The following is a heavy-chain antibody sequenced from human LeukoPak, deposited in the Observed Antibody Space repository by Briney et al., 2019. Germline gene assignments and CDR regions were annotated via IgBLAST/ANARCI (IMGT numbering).Heavy chain of an antibody. CDR1: GYTYTGYY. D-gene: IGHD3-10*01. V-gene: IGHV1-2*02. J-gene: IGHJ3*02. CDR3: ARDFRLVLLWFGDGHAFDI. Sequence: GASVKVSCKASGYTYTGYYMHWVRQAPGQGLEWMGWINPNSGGTNYAQKFQGRVTMTRDTSISTAYMELSRLRSDDTAVYYCARDFRLVLLWFGDGHAFDIWGQGTMVTVSS. CDR2: INPNSGGT.